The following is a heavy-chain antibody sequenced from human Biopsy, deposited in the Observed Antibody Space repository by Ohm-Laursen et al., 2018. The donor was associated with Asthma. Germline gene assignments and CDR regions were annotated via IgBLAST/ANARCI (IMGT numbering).Heavy chain of an antibody. D-gene: IGHD3-3*02. J-gene: IGHJ1*01. V-gene: IGHV3-7*01. CDR2: IKHDGTGK. CDR3: ARTFHFWSPYHAEHYQL. Sequence: SLRLSCTAAGFAFNNSSMTWVRQAPGKGLEWVANIKHDGTGKNHVDSLKGRFTISRDNAKNSLYLQMNSLRAEDTAVYYCARTFHFWSPYHAEHYQLWGQGTLVTVPS. CDR1: GFAFNNSS.